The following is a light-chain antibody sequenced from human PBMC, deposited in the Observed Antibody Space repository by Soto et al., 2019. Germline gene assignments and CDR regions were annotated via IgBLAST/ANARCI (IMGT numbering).Light chain of an antibody. J-gene: IGKJ5*01. CDR1: QSVSTY. CDR3: QQRHNWPIT. CDR2: DAS. V-gene: IGKV3-11*01. Sequence: EIVLTQSPAALSLSPGERATLSCRASQSVSTYLAWYQKKPGQAPRLLIYDASNRATGIPARFSGSGSGTDFTLTISGLEPADLGVSYCQQRHNWPITFGQWTRLEIK.